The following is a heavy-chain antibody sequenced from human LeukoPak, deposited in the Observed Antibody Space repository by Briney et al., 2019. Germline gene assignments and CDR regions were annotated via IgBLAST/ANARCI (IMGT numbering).Heavy chain of an antibody. D-gene: IGHD2-2*01. CDR2: IYTSGST. J-gene: IGHJ3*02. CDR3: ARPAEGTSHTWDAFDI. Sequence: SETLSLTCTVSGGSISSYYWSWIRQPPGKGLEWIGYIYTSGSTNYNPSLKSRVTISVDTSKNQFSLKLSSVTAADTAVYYCARPAEGTSHTWDAFDIWGQGTMVTVSS. CDR1: GGSISSYY. V-gene: IGHV4-4*09.